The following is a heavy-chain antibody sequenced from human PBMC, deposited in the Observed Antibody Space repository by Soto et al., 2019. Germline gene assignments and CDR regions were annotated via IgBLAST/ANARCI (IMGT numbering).Heavy chain of an antibody. CDR1: GGSISSYY. CDR2: IYYSGST. CDR3: ARLGFASRILEWLLFLYYFDY. D-gene: IGHD3-3*01. J-gene: IGHJ4*02. Sequence: PSETLSLTCTVSGGSISSYYWSWIRQPPGKGLEWIGYIYYSGSTNYNPSLKSRITITVDTSKNQYYLKLSSVTAADTAVYYCARLGFASRILEWLLFLYYFDYWGQGTLVTVSS. V-gene: IGHV4-59*12.